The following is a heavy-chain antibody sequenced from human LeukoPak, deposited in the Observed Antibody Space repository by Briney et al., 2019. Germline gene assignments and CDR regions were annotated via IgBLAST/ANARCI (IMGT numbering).Heavy chain of an antibody. Sequence: PGRSLRLSCAASGFTFSSYAMHWVRQAPGKGLEWVSFISRSSSTIYYADSVKGRFTISRDNAENSLYLQMNSLRAEDTAVYYCARGSYYYDSSGYVPDAFDIWGQGTMVTVSS. CDR2: ISRSSSTI. CDR3: ARGSYYYDSSGYVPDAFDI. J-gene: IGHJ3*02. V-gene: IGHV3-48*01. CDR1: GFTFSSYA. D-gene: IGHD3-22*01.